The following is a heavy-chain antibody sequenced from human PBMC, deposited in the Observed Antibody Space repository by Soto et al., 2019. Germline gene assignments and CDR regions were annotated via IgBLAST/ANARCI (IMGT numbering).Heavy chain of an antibody. CDR1: GYTFTSYG. Sequence: QVQLVQSGAEVKKPGASVKVSCKASGYTFTSYGISWVRQAPGQGLEWMGWISAYNGNTNYAQKLQGIVTMTTDTYTSTAYRELRSLRSDDTAVYYCARDYTGSSSLPTYYYYGMDVGGQGTTVTVSS. J-gene: IGHJ6*02. V-gene: IGHV1-18*01. CDR2: ISAYNGNT. D-gene: IGHD6-6*01. CDR3: ARDYTGSSSLPTYYYYGMDV.